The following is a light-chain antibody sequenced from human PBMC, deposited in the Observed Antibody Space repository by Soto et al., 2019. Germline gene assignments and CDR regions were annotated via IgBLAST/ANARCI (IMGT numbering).Light chain of an antibody. CDR3: QQYDDHSFT. J-gene: IGKJ2*01. Sequence: DIQMTQFPSTLSASVGDRVTITCRGSQTIRSDLAWYQQKPGKVPKLLIYRMSTLESGVPSRFSGSGSGTEFTLTISSLQPDDFAIYYCQQYDDHSFTFGQGTKLEIK. CDR2: RMS. V-gene: IGKV1-5*03. CDR1: QTIRSD.